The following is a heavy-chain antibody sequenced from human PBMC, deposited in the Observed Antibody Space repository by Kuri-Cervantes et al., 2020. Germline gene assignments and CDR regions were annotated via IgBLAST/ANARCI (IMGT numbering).Heavy chain of an antibody. J-gene: IGHJ6*03. D-gene: IGHD3-3*01. CDR1: GFTFSSYS. CDR2: ISSSSSYI. CDR3: ARDKGTDVLRFLEWSRTMDV. Sequence: GESLKISCAASGFTFSSYSMNWVRQAPGKGLEWVSSISSSSSYIYYADSVKGRFTISRDNAKNSLYLQMNGLRAEDTAVYYCARDKGTDVLRFLEWSRTMDVWGKGTTVTVSS. V-gene: IGHV3-21*01.